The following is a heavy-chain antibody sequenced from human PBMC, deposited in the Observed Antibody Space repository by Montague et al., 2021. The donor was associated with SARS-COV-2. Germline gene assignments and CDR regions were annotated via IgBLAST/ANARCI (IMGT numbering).Heavy chain of an antibody. CDR2: INTNGSRI. D-gene: IGHD2-21*01. J-gene: IGHJ4*02. CDR3: ASGSCSGGECYPQDH. Sequence: SLRLSCAVSGFTFSNYWMHWVHQVPGKGLVWVSRINTNGSRISYADSVKGRFTMSRDNAKNTLYLQMDSLRPEDSAMYYCASGSCSGGECYPQDHWGQGTLVTVSS. V-gene: IGHV3-74*03. CDR1: GFTFSNYW.